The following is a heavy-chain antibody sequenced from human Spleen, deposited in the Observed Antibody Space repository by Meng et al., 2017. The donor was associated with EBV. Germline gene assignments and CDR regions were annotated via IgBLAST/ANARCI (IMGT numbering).Heavy chain of an antibody. CDR2: TNEDGRIT. CDR1: GFTFRRYW. V-gene: IGHV3-74*01. J-gene: IGHJ4*02. CDR3: SRDLAGADDV. Sequence: EGQLVQSGGASVQPGGSLRLSCAASGFTFRRYWMHWVRQAPGKGLVWVARTNEDGRITDYADAVKGRFTISRDNTKNIPYLQMNSLRSEDTATYFCSRDLAGADDVWGQGDLVTVPS. D-gene: IGHD5-24*01.